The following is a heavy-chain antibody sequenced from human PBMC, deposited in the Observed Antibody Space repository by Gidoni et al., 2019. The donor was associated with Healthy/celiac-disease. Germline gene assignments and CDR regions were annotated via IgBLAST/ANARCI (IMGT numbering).Heavy chain of an antibody. CDR1: GYTFTGYY. J-gene: IGHJ3*02. CDR2: INPNSGGT. D-gene: IGHD1-1*01. Sequence: QVQLVQSGAEVKKPGASVKVSCKASGYTFTGYYMHWVRQAPGQGLEWMGWINPNSGGTNYAQKFQGRVTMTRDTSISTAYMELSRLRSDDTAVYYCARDRGDGPDNYAFDIWGQGTMVTVSS. V-gene: IGHV1-2*02. CDR3: ARDRGDGPDNYAFDI.